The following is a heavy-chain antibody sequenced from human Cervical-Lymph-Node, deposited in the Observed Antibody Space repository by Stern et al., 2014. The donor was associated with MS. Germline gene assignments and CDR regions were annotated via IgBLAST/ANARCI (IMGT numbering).Heavy chain of an antibody. CDR2: LSGSGDST. CDR3: ARNTEYYDPVGHFDH. J-gene: IGHJ4*02. D-gene: IGHD3-22*01. CDR1: GFTFSNYA. Sequence: EVQLEASGGGLVQPGGSLRLSCAASGFTFSNYAMNWVRQPPGKGLEWVSALSGSGDSTFYADSAKGRFTISRDNSKNTLYLQMNSLRAEDTAVYFCARNTEYYDPVGHFDHWGQGTLVTVSS. V-gene: IGHV3-23*04.